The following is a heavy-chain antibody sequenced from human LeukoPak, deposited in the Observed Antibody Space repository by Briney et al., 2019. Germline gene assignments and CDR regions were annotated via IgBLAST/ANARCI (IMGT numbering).Heavy chain of an antibody. CDR2: FKTKYHQV. Sequence: PGGSLRLSCVASGFTLSDYAMNWVRQAPGRGLEWVSTFKTKYHQVYYAESVRGRFTISTDIAKNTLYLQMNSLRAEDTGVYYCAKDHYWSIDYWGRGTLVTVSS. CDR3: AKDHYWSIDY. V-gene: IGHV3-23*01. J-gene: IGHJ4*02. D-gene: IGHD3-3*01. CDR1: GFTLSDYA.